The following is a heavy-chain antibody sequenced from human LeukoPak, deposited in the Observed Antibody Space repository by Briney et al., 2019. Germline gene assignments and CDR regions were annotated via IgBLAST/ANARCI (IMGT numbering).Heavy chain of an antibody. CDR3: ARVYGSLDY. Sequence: GGSLGLSCAASGFTFSNYWMHWVRQAPGKGLVWVSRINSDGSSTNYAGSVKGRFTISRDNAKNTLYLQMNSLRAEDTAVYYCARVYGSLDYWGQGTLVTVSS. J-gene: IGHJ4*02. CDR1: GFTFSNYW. D-gene: IGHD1-14*01. V-gene: IGHV3-74*01. CDR2: INSDGSST.